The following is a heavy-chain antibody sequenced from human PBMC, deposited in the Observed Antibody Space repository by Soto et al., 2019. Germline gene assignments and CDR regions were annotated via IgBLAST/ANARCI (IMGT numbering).Heavy chain of an antibody. Sequence: GGSLRLSCSASGFTSSMFSMHWVRQAQGKGLEYVSGISSNGDSTYYADSVKGRFTISRDNSKNTLYLQMSSLRAVDTAVYYCVHPRSTVQIPPTWGQGTLVTVSS. CDR3: VHPRSTVQIPPT. CDR2: ISSNGDST. J-gene: IGHJ5*02. V-gene: IGHV3-64D*06. CDR1: GFTSSMFS. D-gene: IGHD4-17*01.